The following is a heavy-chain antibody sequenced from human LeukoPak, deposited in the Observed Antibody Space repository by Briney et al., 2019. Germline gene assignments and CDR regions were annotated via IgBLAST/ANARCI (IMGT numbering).Heavy chain of an antibody. V-gene: IGHV4-34*01. J-gene: IGHJ4*02. D-gene: IGHD2-15*01. Sequence: SETLSLTCAVYGGSFSGYYWSWIRQPPGKGLEWIGEINHSGSTNYNPSLKSRVTISVDTSKHQFSLKLSSVTAADTAVYYCARLFGDDIVVVVAATSYFDYWGQGTLVTVSS. CDR2: INHSGST. CDR1: GGSFSGYY. CDR3: ARLFGDDIVVVVAATSYFDY.